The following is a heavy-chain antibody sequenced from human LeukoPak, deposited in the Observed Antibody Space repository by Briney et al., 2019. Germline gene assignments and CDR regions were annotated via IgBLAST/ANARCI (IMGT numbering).Heavy chain of an antibody. CDR1: GYTFTGYY. V-gene: IGHV1-2*02. J-gene: IGHJ1*01. CDR3: ARAYYYDSSGYAEYFQH. CDR2: INPNSGGT. D-gene: IGHD3-22*01. Sequence: ASVKVSCKASGYTFTGYYMHWVRQAPGQGLEWMVWINPNSGGTNYAQKFQGRVTMTRDTSISTAYMELSRLRSDDTAVYYCARAYYYDSSGYAEYFQHWGQGTLVTVSS.